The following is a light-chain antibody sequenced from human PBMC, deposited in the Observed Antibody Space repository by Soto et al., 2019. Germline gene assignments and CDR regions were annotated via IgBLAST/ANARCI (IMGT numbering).Light chain of an antibody. CDR2: GAS. CDR1: QSVSSY. J-gene: IGKJ5*01. Sequence: EIVLTQSPATLSLSPGERATLSCRASQSVSSYLAWYQQKPGQPPRLLIYGASTRATGIPARFSGSGSGTEFTLTISRLQSEDFAVYFCQQYNSWPPVTFGQGTRLEIK. CDR3: QQYNSWPPVT. V-gene: IGKV3-15*01.